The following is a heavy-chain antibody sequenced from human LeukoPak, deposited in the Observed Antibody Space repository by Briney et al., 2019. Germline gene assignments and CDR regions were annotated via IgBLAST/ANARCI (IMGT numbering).Heavy chain of an antibody. Sequence: ASVKVXCKASGYTFTSCGISWVRQAPGQGLEWMGWINTKTGNPTYAQAFTGRFVFSLDTSVRTAYLKISRLKDDDTAMYYCAXLVVVVPGASIHWFDPWGQGTLVTVSS. D-gene: IGHD2-2*01. CDR1: GYTFTSCG. CDR2: INTKTGNP. J-gene: IGHJ5*02. V-gene: IGHV7-4-1*02. CDR3: AXLVVVVPGASIHWFDP.